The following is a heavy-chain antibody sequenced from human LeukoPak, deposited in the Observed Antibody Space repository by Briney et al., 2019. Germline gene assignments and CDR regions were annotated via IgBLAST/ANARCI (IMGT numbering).Heavy chain of an antibody. CDR2: IYYTGKI. J-gene: IGHJ4*02. D-gene: IGHD6-19*01. CDR1: GGSINSHY. Sequence: SETLSLTSAVSGGSINSHYWGWIRQPPGKGLQWIGDIYYTGKINYNPSLKSRVTITLDTSKDHLSLNLTSVLAADTAIYYCVRRDTGWNYFDYWGQGILVTVSS. CDR3: VRRDTGWNYFDY. V-gene: IGHV4-59*08.